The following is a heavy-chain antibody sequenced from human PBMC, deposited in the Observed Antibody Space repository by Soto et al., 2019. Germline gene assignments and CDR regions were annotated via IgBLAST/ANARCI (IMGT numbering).Heavy chain of an antibody. CDR1: GFNFSSYW. V-gene: IGHV3-74*01. Sequence: PGGSLRLSCAASGFNFSSYWMYWVRQAPGKGMVWVSRINSDGSNTNYADSVKGRFAISRDNAKNTLYLQMNSLRAEDTAVYYCARMVYYYDSSGYWQAYFDYWGQGSQVTVSS. D-gene: IGHD3-22*01. J-gene: IGHJ4*02. CDR3: ARMVYYYDSSGYWQAYFDY. CDR2: INSDGSNT.